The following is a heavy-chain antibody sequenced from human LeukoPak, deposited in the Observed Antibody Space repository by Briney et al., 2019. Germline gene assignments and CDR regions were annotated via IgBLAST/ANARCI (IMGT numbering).Heavy chain of an antibody. J-gene: IGHJ5*02. CDR3: ARHNGVIRQRGYNWFDP. CDR2: IYYSGST. D-gene: IGHD3-22*01. CDR1: GGSISSGSYY. V-gene: IGHV4-30-2*03. Sequence: SQTLSLTCTVSGGSISSGSYYWSWIRQSAGKGLEWIGSIYYSGSTYYNPSLKSRVTISVDTSKNQFSLKLSSVTAADTAVYYCARHNGVIRQRGYNWFDPWGQGTLVTVSS.